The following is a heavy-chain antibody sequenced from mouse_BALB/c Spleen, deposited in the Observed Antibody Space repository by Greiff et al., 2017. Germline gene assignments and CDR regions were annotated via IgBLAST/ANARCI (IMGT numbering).Heavy chain of an antibody. Sequence: VKLMESGPGLVAPSQSLSITCTVSGFSLTSYGVHWVRQPPGKGLEWLGVIWAGGSTNYNSALMSRLSISKDNSKSQVFLKMNSLQTDDTAMYYCARGGIYDGYYRYAMDYWGQGTSVTVSS. CDR3: ARGGIYDGYYRYAMDY. D-gene: IGHD2-3*01. CDR1: GFSLTSYG. J-gene: IGHJ4*01. CDR2: IWAGGST. V-gene: IGHV2-9*02.